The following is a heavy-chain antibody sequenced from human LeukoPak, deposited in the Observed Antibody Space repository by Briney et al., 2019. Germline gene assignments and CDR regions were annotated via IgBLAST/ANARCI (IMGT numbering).Heavy chain of an antibody. J-gene: IGHJ4*02. CDR2: IYYSGST. CDR1: GGSISSYY. Sequence: SETLSLTCTVSGGSISSYYWSWIRQPPGKGLEWIGYIYYSGSTNYNPSLKSRVTISVDTSKNQFSLKLSSVTAADTAVYYCASSIARTYSSGWYVDYWGQGTLVTVSS. V-gene: IGHV4-59*01. D-gene: IGHD6-19*01. CDR3: ASSIARTYSSGWYVDY.